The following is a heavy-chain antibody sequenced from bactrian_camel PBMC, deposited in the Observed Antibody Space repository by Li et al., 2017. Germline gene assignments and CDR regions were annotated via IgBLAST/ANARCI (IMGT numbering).Heavy chain of an antibody. CDR1: GFTYRRCC. V-gene: IGHV3S25*01. Sequence: QLVESGGGSVQAGGSLRLSCAASGFTYRRCCMNWFRQAPGKEREGVAAIYGGGGSALYADSVKGRISISQDNAKNTLYLQMNSLKPEDTAMYYCAARAAATGSYCYWTFAHWGQGTQVTVS. J-gene: IGHJ4*01. CDR2: IYGGGGSA. CDR3: AARAAATGSYCYWTFAH. D-gene: IGHD2*01.